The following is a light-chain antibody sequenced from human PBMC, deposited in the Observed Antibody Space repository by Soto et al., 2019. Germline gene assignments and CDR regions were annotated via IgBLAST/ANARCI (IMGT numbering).Light chain of an antibody. Sequence: QSVLTQPPSASGSPGQSVTLSCTGTSSDVGGYNYVSWYQQHPGKAPKLMIYEVNKRPSGVPDRFSGSKSGNTASLTVSGLQAEDEADYYCSSYAGHNTFFGTGTKSPS. CDR3: SSYAGHNTF. V-gene: IGLV2-8*01. J-gene: IGLJ1*01. CDR1: SSDVGGYNY. CDR2: EVN.